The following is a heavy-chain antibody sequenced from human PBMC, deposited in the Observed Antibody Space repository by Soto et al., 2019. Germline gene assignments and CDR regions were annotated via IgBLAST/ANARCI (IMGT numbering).Heavy chain of an antibody. D-gene: IGHD3-16*01. CDR2: ISYDGSNK. Sequence: GGSLSLSCAASGFTFSSYGMHWVRQAPGKGLEWVAVISYDGSNKYYADSVKGRFTISGDTSANTVYLQMDSLRAEDTAVYYCAKDAIANDGIWLMDSWGQGTVVTVSS. CDR1: GFTFSSYG. J-gene: IGHJ5*02. V-gene: IGHV3-30*18. CDR3: AKDAIANDGIWLMDS.